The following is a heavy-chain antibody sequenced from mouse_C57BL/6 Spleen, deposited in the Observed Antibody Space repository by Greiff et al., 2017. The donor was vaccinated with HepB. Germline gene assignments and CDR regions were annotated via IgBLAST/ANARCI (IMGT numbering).Heavy chain of an antibody. Sequence: VQLQQSGAELVRPGASVTLSCKASGYTFTDYEMHWVKQTPVHGLEWIGAIDPETGGTAYNQKFKGKAILTADKSSSTAYMELRSLTSEDSAVYYCTREIYYGKGYFEVWGTGTTVTVSS. D-gene: IGHD2-1*01. CDR3: TREIYYGKGYFEV. J-gene: IGHJ1*03. CDR1: GYTFTDYE. CDR2: IDPETGGT. V-gene: IGHV1-15*01.